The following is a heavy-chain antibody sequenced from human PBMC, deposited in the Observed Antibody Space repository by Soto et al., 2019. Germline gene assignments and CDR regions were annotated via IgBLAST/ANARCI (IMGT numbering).Heavy chain of an antibody. Sequence: SETLSLTCTVSGGSVSRDYWSWIRQPPGKGLEWIGYTHSSGNTDYNPSLKSRVTISLDASRNEFSLSLRSVTAADTAVYYCAKGGWYEDHWGQGTLVTVSS. CDR2: THSSGNT. CDR3: AKGGWYEDH. CDR1: GGSVSRDY. D-gene: IGHD6-19*01. J-gene: IGHJ4*02. V-gene: IGHV4-4*08.